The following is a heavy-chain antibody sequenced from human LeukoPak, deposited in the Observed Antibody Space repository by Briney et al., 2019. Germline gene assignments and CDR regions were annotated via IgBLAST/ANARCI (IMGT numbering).Heavy chain of an antibody. J-gene: IGHJ6*02. Sequence: ASVKVSCKASGYTFTSYYMHWVRQAPGQGLEWMGIINPSGGSTSYAQKFQGRVTMTRDTSTSTVYMELSSLRSEDTAVYYCARVFSGNSDAYYYGMDVWGQGTTVTVSS. V-gene: IGHV1-46*01. CDR1: GYTFTSYY. D-gene: IGHD4-23*01. CDR2: INPSGGST. CDR3: ARVFSGNSDAYYYGMDV.